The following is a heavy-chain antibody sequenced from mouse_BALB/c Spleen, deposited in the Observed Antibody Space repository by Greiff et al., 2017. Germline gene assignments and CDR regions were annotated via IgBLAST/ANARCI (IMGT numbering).Heavy chain of an antibody. Sequence: EVQLVESGGGLVKPGGSLKLSCAASGFTFSDYYMSWVRQTPEKRLEWVATISDGGSYTYYHDSVKGLFTISRDKSKSNPYLQMSSLKSEDTAIYYCARGYGGDWCFDDWGAGTTVTVSA. CDR1: GFTFSDYY. V-gene: IGHV5-4*02. CDR2: ISDGGSYT. J-gene: IGHJ1*01. CDR3: ARGYGGDWCFDD. D-gene: IGHD1-1*02.